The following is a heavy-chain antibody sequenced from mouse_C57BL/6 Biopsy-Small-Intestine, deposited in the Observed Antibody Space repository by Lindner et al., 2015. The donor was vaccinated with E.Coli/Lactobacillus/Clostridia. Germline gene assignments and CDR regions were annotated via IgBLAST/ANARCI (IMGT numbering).Heavy chain of an antibody. J-gene: IGHJ4*01. CDR1: GYTFINYW. D-gene: IGHD1-1*01. Sequence: VQLQESGAELVRPGTSVKMSCKASGYTFINYWIGWAKQRPGHGLEWIGDIYPGGTYTNYNEKFKGKATLTADKSSSTVYMQFSSLTSEDSAIYYCARGDYYGSSFDYSMDYWGQGTSVTVSS. CDR2: IYPGGTYT. V-gene: IGHV1-63*01. CDR3: ARGDYYGSSFDYSMDY.